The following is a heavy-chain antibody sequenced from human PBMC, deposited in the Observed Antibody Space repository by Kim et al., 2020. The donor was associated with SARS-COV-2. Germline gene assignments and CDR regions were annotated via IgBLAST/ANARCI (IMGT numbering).Heavy chain of an antibody. CDR3: AREQGGTVTTTYYYGMDV. J-gene: IGHJ6*02. D-gene: IGHD4-4*01. CDR2: ISSSSSTI. Sequence: GGSLRLSCAASGFTFSSYSMNWVRQAPGKGLEWVSYISSSSSTIYYADSVKGRFTISRDNAKNSLYLQMNSLRDEDTAVYYCAREQGGTVTTTYYYGMDVWGQGTTVTVSS. CDR1: GFTFSSYS. V-gene: IGHV3-48*02.